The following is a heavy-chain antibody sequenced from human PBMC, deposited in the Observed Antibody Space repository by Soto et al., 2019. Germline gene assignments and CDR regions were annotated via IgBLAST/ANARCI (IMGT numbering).Heavy chain of an antibody. V-gene: IGHV4-59*11. CDR1: GVSTSNHY. Sequence: QVQLQESGPGLVKPSETLSLTCSVSGVSTSNHYWTWIRTPPGQGPEWIGCIYYRGTTNYNASFNSRVTISLDTSKNQFSLKLTSVTTANTAVYYCARGGGSPYHDHEFDYWGQGILVTVSS. D-gene: IGHD2-2*01. CDR2: IYYRGTT. J-gene: IGHJ4*02. CDR3: ARGGGSPYHDHEFDY.